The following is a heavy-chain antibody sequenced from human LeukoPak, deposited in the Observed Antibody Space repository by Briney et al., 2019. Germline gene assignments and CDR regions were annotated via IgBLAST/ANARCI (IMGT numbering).Heavy chain of an antibody. CDR2: VYYTGST. V-gene: IGHV4-61*01. J-gene: IGHJ3*02. CDR3: ARGGPSWWYGFDT. D-gene: IGHD2-15*01. CDR1: GGSVSRVSLY. Sequence: PSETLSLTCTVSGGSVSRVSLYWAWIRQSPGKGLEWNGYVYYTGSTNYNPSLKSRVSISIDTSKNQFSLKLNSVTAADTAVYYCARGGPSWWYGFDTWGQGTMVTVSS.